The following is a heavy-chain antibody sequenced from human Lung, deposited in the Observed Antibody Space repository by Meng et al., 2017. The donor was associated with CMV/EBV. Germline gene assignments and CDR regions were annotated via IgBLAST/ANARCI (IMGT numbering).Heavy chain of an antibody. CDR3: ARQGGYAEGGSDY. V-gene: IGHV5-51*01. D-gene: IGHD5-12*01. CDR1: GYSFTNYW. CDR2: IYPGDSDT. Sequence: ESLKISXKGSGYSFTNYWIGWVRQMPGKGLEWMGIIYPGDSDTRYSPSFQGQVTISADKSINTAYLQWSSLKASDTAMYYCARQGGYAEGGSDYWGQGTLVTVSS. J-gene: IGHJ4*02.